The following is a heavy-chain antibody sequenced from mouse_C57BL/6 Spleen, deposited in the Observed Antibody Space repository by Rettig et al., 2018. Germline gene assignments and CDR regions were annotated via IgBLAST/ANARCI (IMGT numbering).Heavy chain of an antibody. D-gene: IGHD1-1*01. CDR2: ILPGSGST. CDR3: AKGDYYGSSYYFDY. J-gene: IGHJ2*01. V-gene: IGHV1-9*01. CDR1: GYTFTGYW. Sequence: KATGYTFTGYWIEWVKQRPGHGLEWIGEILPGSGSTNYNEKFKGKATFTADTSSNTAYMQLSSLTTEDSAIYYCAKGDYYGSSYYFDYWGQGTTLTVSS.